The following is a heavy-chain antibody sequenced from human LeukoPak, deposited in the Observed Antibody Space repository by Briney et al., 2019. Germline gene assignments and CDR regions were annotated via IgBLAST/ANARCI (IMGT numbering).Heavy chain of an antibody. CDR2: ISYDGSNK. V-gene: IGHV3-30-3*01. J-gene: IGHJ3*02. D-gene: IGHD2/OR15-2a*01. CDR1: GFTFSSYA. Sequence: GGSLRLSCAASGFTFSSYAMHWVRQAPGKGLEWVAVISYDGSNKYYADSVKGRFTISRDNSKNTLYLQMNSLRAEDTAVYYCAREGVLDAFDIWGQGTMVTVSS. CDR3: AREGVLDAFDI.